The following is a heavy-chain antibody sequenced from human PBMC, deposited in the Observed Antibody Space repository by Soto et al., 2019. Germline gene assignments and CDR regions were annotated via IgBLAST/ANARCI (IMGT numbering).Heavy chain of an antibody. CDR1: GFTFSSYW. J-gene: IGHJ4*02. CDR2: IKQAGSEK. D-gene: IGHD3-22*01. CDR3: ASYYGYYFDY. V-gene: IGHV3-7*01. Sequence: EVQLVESGGGLVQPGGSLRLSCAASGFTFSSYWMSWVRQAPGKGLEWVANIKQAGSEKYYVDSVKGRFTISRDNAKNSLYVQMNSLRAEDTAVYYCASYYGYYFDYWGQGTLVTVSS.